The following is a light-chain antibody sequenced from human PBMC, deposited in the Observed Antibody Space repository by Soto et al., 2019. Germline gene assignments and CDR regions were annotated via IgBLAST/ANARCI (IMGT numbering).Light chain of an antibody. Sequence: DIQMTQSPSTLSASVGYRFTITCRASQSISSWLAWYQQKPGKAPNLLIYAASTLQSGVPSRFSGSGSGTEFTLTISRLEPEDFAVYYCQQYGSSPQTFGQGTKVDIK. V-gene: IGKV1-5*01. CDR2: AAS. J-gene: IGKJ1*01. CDR1: QSISSW. CDR3: QQYGSSPQT.